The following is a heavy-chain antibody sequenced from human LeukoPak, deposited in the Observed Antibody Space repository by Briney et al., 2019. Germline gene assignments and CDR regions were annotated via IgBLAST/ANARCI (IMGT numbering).Heavy chain of an antibody. Sequence: PSETLSLTCTVSGGSLSRYYWSWIRQPPGKGLEWIGYIYYSGSTNYKPSLKSRVTISVDTSKNQFSLRLSSVTAADTAVYYCVRHVGSSSWIDYWGQGTLVTVSS. CDR2: IYYSGST. CDR3: VRHVGSSSWIDY. J-gene: IGHJ4*02. V-gene: IGHV4-59*08. CDR1: GGSLSRYY. D-gene: IGHD2-2*01.